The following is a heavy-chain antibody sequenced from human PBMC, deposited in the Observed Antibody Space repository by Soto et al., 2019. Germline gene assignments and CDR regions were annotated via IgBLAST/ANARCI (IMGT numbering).Heavy chain of an antibody. CDR2: ISGSGGST. Sequence: GSLRLSCAASGFTFSSYAMSWVRQAPGKGLEWVSAISGSGGSTYYADSVKGRFTISRDNSKNTLYLQMNSLRAEDTAVYYCAKPRFLEWSRSRGYFDYWGQGTLVTVSS. CDR1: GFTFSSYA. V-gene: IGHV3-23*01. CDR3: AKPRFLEWSRSRGYFDY. J-gene: IGHJ4*02. D-gene: IGHD3-3*01.